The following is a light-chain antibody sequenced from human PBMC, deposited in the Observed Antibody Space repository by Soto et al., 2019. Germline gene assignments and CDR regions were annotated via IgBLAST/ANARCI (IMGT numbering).Light chain of an antibody. CDR3: LQHNAYPFT. Sequence: DIQMTQSPSAMSASVGDRVTITCRASQGISNYLAWFQQKPGQGPKHLIYGASNLQSGVPPRFSGSGSETEFTLTISNLQPEDIATYYCLQHNAYPFTFGQGTKLEIK. CDR1: QGISNY. J-gene: IGKJ2*01. CDR2: GAS. V-gene: IGKV1-17*03.